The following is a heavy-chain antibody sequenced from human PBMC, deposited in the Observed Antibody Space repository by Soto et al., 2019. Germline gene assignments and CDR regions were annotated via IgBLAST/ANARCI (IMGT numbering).Heavy chain of an antibody. CDR2: ISGSVSTI. V-gene: IGHV3-11*01. Sequence: GGFLRLSCAASGFTFSDYYMSWIRQAPGKGVEWLSYISGSVSTIFYADSVKGRFTISRDTAKNSLYLQMNSLRAEDKAVYYCARSSRLRFVEWATRKLPHFDSWGQGSLGTAAS. CDR1: GFTFSDYY. D-gene: IGHD3-3*01. CDR3: ARSSRLRFVEWATRKLPHFDS. J-gene: IGHJ4*02.